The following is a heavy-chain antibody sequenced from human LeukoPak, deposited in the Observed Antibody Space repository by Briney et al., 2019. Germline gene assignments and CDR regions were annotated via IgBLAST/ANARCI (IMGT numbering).Heavy chain of an antibody. CDR1: GYTFTGYY. Sequence: GASVKVSCKASGYTFTGYYMHWVRQAPGQGLEWMGWISAYNGNTNYAQKLQGRVTMTTDTSTSTAYMELRSLRSDDTAVYYCARGRRWLQQLGFDPWGQGTLVTVSS. J-gene: IGHJ5*02. D-gene: IGHD5-24*01. CDR2: ISAYNGNT. CDR3: ARGRRWLQQLGFDP. V-gene: IGHV1-18*04.